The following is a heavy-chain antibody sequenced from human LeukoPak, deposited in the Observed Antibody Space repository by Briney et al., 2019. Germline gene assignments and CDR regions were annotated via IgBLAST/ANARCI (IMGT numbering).Heavy chain of an antibody. J-gene: IGHJ4*02. Sequence: GGSLRLSCKASGFVFGDYYMNWIRQAPGKGLEWLSYISSSSSNMYYADSVKGRFTISRDNAENSLYLQMSSLGDDDTAVYYCASLSSSDWYGDYWGQGTLVTVSS. CDR2: ISSSSSNM. CDR1: GFVFGDYY. V-gene: IGHV3-11*04. CDR3: ASLSSSDWYGDY. D-gene: IGHD6-19*01.